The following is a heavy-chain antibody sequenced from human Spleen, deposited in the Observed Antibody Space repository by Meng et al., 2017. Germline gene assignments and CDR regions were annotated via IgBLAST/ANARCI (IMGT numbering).Heavy chain of an antibody. J-gene: IGHJ4*02. CDR2: MSGSGSSP. CDR3: AKDPPRYSSGWYGIDY. CDR1: GFTFSSYA. Sequence: GESLKISCAASGFTFSSYAMSWVRQAPGKGLEWVPAMSGSGSSPNYADSVKGRFTISRDNSKNTLYLQMNSLRTEDTAMYYCAKDPPRYSSGWYGIDYWGQGTLVTVSS. D-gene: IGHD6-19*01. V-gene: IGHV3-23*01.